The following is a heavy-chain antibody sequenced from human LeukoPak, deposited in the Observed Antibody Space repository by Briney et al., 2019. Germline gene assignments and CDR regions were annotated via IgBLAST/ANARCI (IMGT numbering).Heavy chain of an antibody. CDR3: ARVEEGYGSGRRENYYYYMDV. V-gene: IGHV4-59*01. J-gene: IGHJ6*03. CDR1: GGSISSYY. D-gene: IGHD3-10*01. CDR2: IYYSGST. Sequence: TSETLSLTCTVSGGSISSYYWSWIRQPPGKGLEWIGYIYYSGSTNYNSSLKSRVIISVDTSKNQFSLKLSSVTAADTAVYYCARVEEGYGSGRRENYYYYMDVWGKGTTVTISS.